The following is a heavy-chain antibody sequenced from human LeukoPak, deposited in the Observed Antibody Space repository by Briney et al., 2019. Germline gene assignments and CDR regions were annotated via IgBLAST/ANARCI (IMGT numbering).Heavy chain of an antibody. Sequence: GGSLRLSCAASGFTFSSYGMHWVRQAPGKGLEWVAVIWYDGSKKYYADSVKGRFTISRDNSKNTLYLQMNSLRAEDTAVYYCARVEAVQAFDIWGQGTMVTVSS. J-gene: IGHJ3*02. V-gene: IGHV3-33*01. CDR2: IWYDGSKK. D-gene: IGHD1-1*01. CDR3: ARVEAVQAFDI. CDR1: GFTFSSYG.